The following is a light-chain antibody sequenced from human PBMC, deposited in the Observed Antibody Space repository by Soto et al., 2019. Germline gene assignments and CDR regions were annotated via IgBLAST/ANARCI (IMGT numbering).Light chain of an antibody. CDR1: SSDVGGYKY. V-gene: IGLV2-14*01. CDR2: EVS. Sequence: QSALTQPASVSGSPGQSITISCTGTSSDVGGYKYVSWYQQHPGKAPKLMIYEVSNRPSGVSHRFSGSKSGNTASLTISGLQAEDEADYYCSSYTXXTTVVFGGGTKLTVL. CDR3: SSYTXXTTVV. J-gene: IGLJ2*01.